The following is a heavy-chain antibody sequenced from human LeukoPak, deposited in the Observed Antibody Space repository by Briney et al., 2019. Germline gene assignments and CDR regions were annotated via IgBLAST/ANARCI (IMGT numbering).Heavy chain of an antibody. CDR2: INHSGST. J-gene: IGHJ4*02. Sequence: PSETLSLTCAVYGGSFSGYYWSWIRQPPGKGLEWIGEINHSGSTNYNPSLKSRVTISVDTSKNQFSLKLSSVTAADTAVYYCARETSYYYDSSGYYGFDYWGQGTLVTVSS. V-gene: IGHV4-34*01. CDR1: GGSFSGYY. CDR3: ARETSYYYDSSGYYGFDY. D-gene: IGHD3-22*01.